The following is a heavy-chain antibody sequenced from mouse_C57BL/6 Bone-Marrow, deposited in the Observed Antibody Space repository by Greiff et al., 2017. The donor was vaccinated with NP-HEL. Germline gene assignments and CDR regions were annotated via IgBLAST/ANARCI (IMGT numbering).Heavy chain of an antibody. CDR1: GFTFSSYA. V-gene: IGHV5-4*01. CDR2: ISDGGSYT. CDR3: ARDLLPDY. Sequence: EVKVEESGGGLVKPGGSLKLSCAASGFTFSSYAMSWVRQTPEKRLEWVATISDGGSYTYYPDNVKGRFTISRDNAKNNLYLQMSHLKSEDTAMYYCARDLLPDYWGQGTTLTVSS. J-gene: IGHJ2*01.